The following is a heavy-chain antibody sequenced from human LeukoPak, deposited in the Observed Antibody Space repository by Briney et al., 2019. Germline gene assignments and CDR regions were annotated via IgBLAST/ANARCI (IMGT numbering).Heavy chain of an antibody. Sequence: GGSLRLSCAASGFTVSSNYMSWVRQAPGKGLEWVSVIYSGGSTYYADSVKGRFTISRDNSKNTLFLQMNSLRAEDAAVYYCAKDRTTGRSYGYYFDYWGQGTLVTVSS. D-gene: IGHD5-18*01. V-gene: IGHV3-53*01. J-gene: IGHJ4*02. CDR1: GFTVSSNY. CDR2: IYSGGST. CDR3: AKDRTTGRSYGYYFDY.